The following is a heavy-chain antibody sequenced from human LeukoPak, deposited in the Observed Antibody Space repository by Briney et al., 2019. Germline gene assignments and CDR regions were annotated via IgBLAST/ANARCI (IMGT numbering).Heavy chain of an antibody. CDR3: ARALQSATMVRGARGDY. V-gene: IGHV1-2*02. CDR1: GYTFTGYD. J-gene: IGHJ4*02. D-gene: IGHD3-10*01. CDR2: INPNSGGT. Sequence: ASVKVSCKASGYTFTGYDMHWVRQAPGQGLEWMGYINPNSGGTNFPQKFQDRVTMTRDTSISTAYMELSRLRSDDTAVYYCARALQSATMVRGARGDYWGQGTLVTVSS.